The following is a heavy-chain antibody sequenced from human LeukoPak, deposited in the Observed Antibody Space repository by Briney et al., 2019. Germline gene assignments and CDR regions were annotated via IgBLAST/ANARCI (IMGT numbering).Heavy chain of an antibody. CDR2: ISSSSNNI. CDR3: ARVLREWIPDY. V-gene: IGHV3-21*01. CDR1: GFNFNKYG. J-gene: IGHJ4*02. Sequence: GGSLRLSCAASGFNFNKYGMNWVRQAPGKGPEWVSSISSSSNNIYYVDSVKGRFTISRDNAKKLVYLQMNSLRAEDTAIYYCARVLREWIPDYWGQGTLVTVSS. D-gene: IGHD5-18*01.